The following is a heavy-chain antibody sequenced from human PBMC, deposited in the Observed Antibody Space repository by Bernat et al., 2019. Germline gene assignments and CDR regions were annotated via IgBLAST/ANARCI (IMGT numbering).Heavy chain of an antibody. CDR2: ISGYNGYT. CDR1: GYTFTSYG. CDR3: ARDQYCSSGSCYGPLNYYIDV. D-gene: IGHD2-15*01. V-gene: IGHV1-18*01. J-gene: IGHJ6*03. Sequence: QVQLVQSGAEVKKPGASVKVSCKASGYTFTSYGLSWVRQAPGQGLEWMGWISGYNGYTNYGQKFQGRVTMTTDTSTSTAYMELRSLRSDDTAVYYCARDQYCSSGSCYGPLNYYIDVWGKGTKVTVSS.